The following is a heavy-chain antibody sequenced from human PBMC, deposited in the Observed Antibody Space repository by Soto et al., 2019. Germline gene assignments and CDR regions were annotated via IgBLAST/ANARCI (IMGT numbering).Heavy chain of an antibody. V-gene: IGHV1-69*01. CDR2: IIPVFGTT. Sequence: QVQLLQSGAEVKKPGSSVKVSCKDSGGLFSSFAISWVRQAPGQGLEWVGGIIPVFGTTNYAEKFQDRVTITADESTNTAYMELSSLTSGDTAMYYCARGGGPYVWFNEFWGQGTLVTVSS. CDR1: GGLFSSFA. J-gene: IGHJ4*02. D-gene: IGHD3-16*01. CDR3: ARGGGPYVWFNEF.